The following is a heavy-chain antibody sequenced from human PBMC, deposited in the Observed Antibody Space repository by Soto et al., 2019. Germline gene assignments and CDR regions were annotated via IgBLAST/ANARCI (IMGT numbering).Heavy chain of an antibody. D-gene: IGHD6-19*01. J-gene: IGHJ4*02. CDR3: ATGRSDSGWYEEHF. CDR2: LSYLGTT. CDR1: NDSIRSGTYY. V-gene: IGHV4-39*01. Sequence: PSETLSLTCTVSNDSIRSGTYYWAWIRQPPGRGLEWIGSLSYLGTTDYNPSLKSRVTISKDASKNQFPLKLTSMTAADTAVYYCATGRSDSGWYEEHFWGQGPLVTVSS.